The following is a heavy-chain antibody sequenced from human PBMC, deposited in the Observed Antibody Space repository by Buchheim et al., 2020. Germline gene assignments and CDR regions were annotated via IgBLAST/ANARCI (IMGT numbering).Heavy chain of an antibody. V-gene: IGHV3-23*01. CDR3: ARDDYGDYVSYYYYGMDV. D-gene: IGHD4-17*01. J-gene: IGHJ6*02. CDR2: ISGSGGST. Sequence: EVQLLESGGGLVQPGGSLRLSCAASGFTFSSYVMSWVRQAPGKGLEWVSAISGSGGSTYYADSVKGRFTISRDNSKNTLYLQMNSLRAEDTAVYYCARDDYGDYVSYYYYGMDVWGQGTT. CDR1: GFTFSSYV.